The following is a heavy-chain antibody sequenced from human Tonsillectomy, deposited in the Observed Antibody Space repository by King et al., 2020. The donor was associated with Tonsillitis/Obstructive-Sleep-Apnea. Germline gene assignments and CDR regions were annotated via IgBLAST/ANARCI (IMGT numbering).Heavy chain of an antibody. CDR1: GYSFTSYW. V-gene: IGHV5-10-1*03. CDR2: IDPSDSYT. CDR3: ACAGVYYSGMDV. D-gene: IGHD3-10*01. Sequence: QLVQSGAEVKKPGESLRISCKGSGYSFTSYWISWVRQMPGKGLEWMGRIDPSDSYTDYSPSFQGHVTISADKSISTAYLQWSSLKASDTAMYYCACAGVYYSGMDVWGHGTTVTVSS. J-gene: IGHJ6*02.